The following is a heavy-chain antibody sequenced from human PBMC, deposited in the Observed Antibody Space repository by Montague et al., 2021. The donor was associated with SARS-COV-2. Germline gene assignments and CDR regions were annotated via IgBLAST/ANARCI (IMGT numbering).Heavy chain of an antibody. CDR2: IYYSGST. D-gene: IGHD3-9*01. J-gene: IGHJ5*02. CDR1: GGSISSSSYY. CDR3: ARLGYILTGYYNWFEP. Sequence: SETLSLTCTVSGGSISSSSYYWGWIRQPPGKGLEWIGSIYYSGSTYYSPSLKSRVTISVDTSKNQFSLKLSSVTAADTAVYYCARLGYILTGYYNWFEPWGQGTLVTVSS. V-gene: IGHV4-39*01.